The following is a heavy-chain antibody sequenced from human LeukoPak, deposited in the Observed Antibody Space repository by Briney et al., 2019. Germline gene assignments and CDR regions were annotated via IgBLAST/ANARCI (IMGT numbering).Heavy chain of an antibody. V-gene: IGHV3-23*01. CDR2: LSGSGVNT. Sequence: GGSLRLSCAASGFTFSSYAMSWVRQAPGKGLEGVSALSGSGVNTYYADSVKGRFTISRDNSKNTLYLQMNSLRAEDTAVYYCAKDDGDYAKGYYFDCWGQGTLVTVSS. J-gene: IGHJ4*02. CDR1: GFTFSSYA. D-gene: IGHD4-17*01. CDR3: AKDDGDYAKGYYFDC.